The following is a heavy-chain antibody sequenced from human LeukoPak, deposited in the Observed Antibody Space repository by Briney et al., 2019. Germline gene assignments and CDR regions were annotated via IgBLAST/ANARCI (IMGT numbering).Heavy chain of an antibody. D-gene: IGHD4-11*01. CDR2: LYPADYDT. Sequence: PGGSLQISCQASGSHFAVYGIGWVRQARDKGLEWLGILYPADYDTKYNPSFQGRVTFSADKSNNTAYLQWSSLEASDTAMYFCAKRSGSPHQYSNWFAPGGQGTLVTVPP. CDR3: AKRSGSPHQYSNWFAP. V-gene: IGHV5-51*01. CDR1: GSHFAVYG. J-gene: IGHJ5*02.